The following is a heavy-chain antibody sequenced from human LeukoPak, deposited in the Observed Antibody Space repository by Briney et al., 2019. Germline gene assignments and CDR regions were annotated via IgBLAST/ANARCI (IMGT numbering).Heavy chain of an antibody. CDR1: GFTFSTHA. CDR2: ISGSGDTT. Sequence: GGSLRLSRAASGFTFSTHAMNWVRQAPGKGLEWVAIISGSGDTTYYADSVKGRFTISRDNSKNTLSLQVNSLRAEDTAVYYCARDLGPYGDYVFDYWGQGTRVTVSS. D-gene: IGHD4-17*01. CDR3: ARDLGPYGDYVFDY. V-gene: IGHV3-23*01. J-gene: IGHJ4*02.